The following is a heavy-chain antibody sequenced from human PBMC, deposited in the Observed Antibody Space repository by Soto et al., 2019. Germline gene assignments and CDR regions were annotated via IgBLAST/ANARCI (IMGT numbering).Heavy chain of an antibody. V-gene: IGHV4-39*01. CDR2: VYHNGGA. CDR1: GVSIHNSHSF. J-gene: IGHJ5*01. CDR3: GRVVEGATRHTDPDS. D-gene: IGHD2-21*01. Sequence: SETLSLTCTVSGVSIHNSHSFWAWIRQPPGKGLQFIASVYHNGGAHYNSSLKSRVTISVDTANNQVSLRMRPLTAADTAFYYCGRVVEGATRHTDPDSWGQGILVTVSS.